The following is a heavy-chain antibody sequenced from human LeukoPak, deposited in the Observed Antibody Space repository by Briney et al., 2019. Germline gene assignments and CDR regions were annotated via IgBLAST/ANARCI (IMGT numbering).Heavy chain of an antibody. V-gene: IGHV1-18*01. CDR2: ISTYSGAT. J-gene: IGHJ4*02. CDR3: ARVSSSSWYAAIDY. D-gene: IGHD6-13*01. Sequence: ASVKVSCKASGYTFTTYGISWVRQAPGQGLGWMGWISTYSGATNYVQNLQGRVTMTTDTSTTTAYMELRSLRADDTAVYYCARVSSSSWYAAIDYWGQGTLVTVSS. CDR1: GYTFTTYG.